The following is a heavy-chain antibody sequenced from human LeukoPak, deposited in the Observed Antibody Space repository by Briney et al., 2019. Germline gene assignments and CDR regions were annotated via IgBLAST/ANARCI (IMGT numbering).Heavy chain of an antibody. Sequence: PGGSLRLSCAASGFTFSNYAMHWVRQAPGKGLEWVAVISYDGSNKYYGDSVKGRFTISRDNSKNTVYLQMRNLRVEHTAVYYCAKVVAGNIDYYFDYWGQGILVAVSS. CDR1: GFTFSNYA. J-gene: IGHJ4*02. D-gene: IGHD2/OR15-2a*01. CDR3: AKVVAGNIDYYFDY. V-gene: IGHV3-30*04. CDR2: ISYDGSNK.